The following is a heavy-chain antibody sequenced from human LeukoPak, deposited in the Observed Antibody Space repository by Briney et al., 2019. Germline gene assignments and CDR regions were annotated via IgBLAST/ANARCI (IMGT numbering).Heavy chain of an antibody. V-gene: IGHV3-33*01. CDR2: IWYDGSNK. Sequence: PGGSLRLSCAASGFTFSSYGMHWVRQAPGKGLEWVAVIWYDGSNKYYADSVKGRFTISRDNSKNTLYLQMNSPRAEDTAVYYCARDPDSSNYFDYWGQGTLVTVSS. CDR1: GFTFSSYG. J-gene: IGHJ4*02. D-gene: IGHD6-6*01. CDR3: ARDPDSSNYFDY.